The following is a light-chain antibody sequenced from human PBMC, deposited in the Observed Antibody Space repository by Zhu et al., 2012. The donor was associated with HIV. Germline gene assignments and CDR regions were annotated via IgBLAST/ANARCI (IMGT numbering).Light chain of an antibody. CDR2: GGS. Sequence: IVLTQSPGTLSVSPGERATLSCRASQSVSSSHLAWYQQKPGQGPRLLIYGGSSRATDIPDRFSGSGSGTDFTLTISRLEPEDFAVYYCQQYGSSPRTFGQGTKVEIK. J-gene: IGKJ1*01. CDR1: QSVSSSH. CDR3: QQYGSSPRT. V-gene: IGKV3-20*01.